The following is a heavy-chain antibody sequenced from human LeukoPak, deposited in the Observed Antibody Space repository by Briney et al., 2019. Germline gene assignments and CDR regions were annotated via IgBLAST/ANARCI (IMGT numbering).Heavy chain of an antibody. CDR3: ARGRYYYDSSGYYYVDDDY. Sequence: SVKVSCKASGGTFSSYAISWVRQAPGQGLEWMGRIIPIFGIANYAQKFQGRVTITADKSTSTAYTELSSLRSEDTAVYYCARGRYYYDSSGYYYVDDDYWGQGTLVTVSS. J-gene: IGHJ4*02. CDR1: GGTFSSYA. V-gene: IGHV1-69*04. D-gene: IGHD3-22*01. CDR2: IIPIFGIA.